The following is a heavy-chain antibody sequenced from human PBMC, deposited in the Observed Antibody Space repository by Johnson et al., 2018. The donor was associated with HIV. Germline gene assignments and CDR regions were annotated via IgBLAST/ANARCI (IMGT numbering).Heavy chain of an antibody. D-gene: IGHD1-26*01. CDR2: LKSKTKVTNYIT. CDR1: GFTFSNAW. Sequence: GGLVQPGGSLRLSCAASGFTFSNAWMRWVRQAPGKGLEWVGRLKSKTKVTNYITQYAASVEGRFTISRDDSKNSLYLQMNSLQTEDTAIYYCARAFDSGTIRDRVWDIWGQGTMVTVTS. CDR3: ARAFDSGTIRDRVWDI. J-gene: IGHJ3*02. V-gene: IGHV3-72*01.